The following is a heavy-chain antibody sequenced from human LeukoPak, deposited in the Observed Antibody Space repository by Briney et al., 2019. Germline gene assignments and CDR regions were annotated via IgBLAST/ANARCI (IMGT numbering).Heavy chain of an antibody. D-gene: IGHD1-26*01. V-gene: IGHV1-69*13. J-gene: IGHJ4*02. CDR1: GGTFSSYA. Sequence: SVKVSCKASGGTFSSYAISWVRQATGQGLEWMGGIIPIFGTANYAQKFQGRVTITADESTSTAYMELSSLRSEDTAVYYCARGQSTAATGYFDYWGQGTLVTVSS. CDR3: ARGQSTAATGYFDY. CDR2: IIPIFGTA.